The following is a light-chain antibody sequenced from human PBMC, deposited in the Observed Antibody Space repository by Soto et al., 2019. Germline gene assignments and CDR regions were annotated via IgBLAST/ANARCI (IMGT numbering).Light chain of an antibody. CDR3: QQYGSSPIT. CDR2: GAS. CDR1: QSVSSNY. V-gene: IGKV3-20*01. J-gene: IGKJ5*01. Sequence: EIVLTQSPGTLSLSHGERATFSCRASQSVSSNYLAWYQQKPGQAPRLLIHGASSRATGIPDRISGSGSGTDFTLTISRLEPEDFAVYYCQQYGSSPITFGQGTRLEI.